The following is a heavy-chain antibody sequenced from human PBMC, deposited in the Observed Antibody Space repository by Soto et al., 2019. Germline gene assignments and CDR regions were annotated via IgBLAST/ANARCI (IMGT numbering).Heavy chain of an antibody. CDR2: ISYDGSKK. CDR1: GFTFSSYV. CDR3: AKPPTGSYFHY. D-gene: IGHD6-25*01. V-gene: IGHV3-30-3*02. J-gene: IGHJ4*02. Sequence: QVQLVESGGGVVQPGRSLRLSCAASGFTFSSYVMHWVRQAPGKGLEWVAVISYDGSKKYYADSVKGRFTISRDNSKNPLYIKTNGVSAGDRAVYSCAKPPTGSYFHYWGTAPRVTVSS.